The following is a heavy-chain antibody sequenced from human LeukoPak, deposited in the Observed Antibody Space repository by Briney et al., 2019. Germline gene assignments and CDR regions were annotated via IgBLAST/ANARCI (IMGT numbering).Heavy chain of an antibody. CDR2: IYYSGGT. Sequence: SETLSLTCTVSGGSISSYYWSWIRQPPGKGLEWIGYIYYSGGTNYNPSLKSRVTISVDTSKNQFSLKLSSVTAADTAVYYCARHDRGRGYSGYDSPLDYWGQGTLVTVSS. CDR1: GGSISSYY. V-gene: IGHV4-59*08. D-gene: IGHD5-12*01. CDR3: ARHDRGRGYSGYDSPLDY. J-gene: IGHJ4*02.